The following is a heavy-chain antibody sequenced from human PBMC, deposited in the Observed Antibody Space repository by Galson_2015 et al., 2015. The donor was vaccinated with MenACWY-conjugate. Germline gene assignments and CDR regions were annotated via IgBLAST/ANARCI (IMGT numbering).Heavy chain of an antibody. D-gene: IGHD3-22*01. CDR3: ARWVKMDPYLEYYYDSSGYPLSGSFDY. CDR1: GFTFSSYA. Sequence: SLRLSCAASGFTFSSYAMHWVRQAPGKGLEWVAVISYDGSNKYYADSVKGRFTISRDNSKNTLYLQMNSLRAEDTAVYYCARWVKMDPYLEYYYDSSGYPLSGSFDYWGQGTLVTVSS. V-gene: IGHV3-30*04. CDR2: ISYDGSNK. J-gene: IGHJ4*02.